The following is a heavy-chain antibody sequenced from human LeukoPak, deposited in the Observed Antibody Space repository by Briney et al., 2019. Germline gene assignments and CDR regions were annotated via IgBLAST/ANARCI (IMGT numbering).Heavy chain of an antibody. CDR3: ARFEEYSSSFDY. Sequence: SETLSLTCTVSGDSIINYYWSWIRQSPGKGLEWIGYIYYSGSTNYNPSLKSRVTISVDTSKNQFSLNLSSVTAADTAVYYCARFEEYSSSFDYWGQGTLVTVSS. CDR2: IYYSGST. D-gene: IGHD6-6*01. CDR1: GDSIINYY. J-gene: IGHJ4*02. V-gene: IGHV4-59*12.